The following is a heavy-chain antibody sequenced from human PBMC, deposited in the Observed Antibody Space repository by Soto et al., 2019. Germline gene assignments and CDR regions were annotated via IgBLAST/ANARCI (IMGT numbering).Heavy chain of an antibody. CDR3: ARTVAATPLIFDC. CDR1: GFSLSTSGVG. D-gene: IGHD2-15*01. CDR2: IYWDDGK. J-gene: IGHJ4*02. V-gene: IGHV2-5*02. Sequence: QITLKESGPTLVKPTQTLTLTCTFSGFSLSTSGVGVAWIRQPPGKALEWLALIYWDDGKRYRPSLKSRLTITQDTSKNQVVLTMTDVDPVDTATYSSARTVAATPLIFDCWGQGTLVTVSS.